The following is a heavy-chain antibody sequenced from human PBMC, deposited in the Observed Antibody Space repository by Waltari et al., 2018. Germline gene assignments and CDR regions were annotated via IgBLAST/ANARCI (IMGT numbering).Heavy chain of an antibody. J-gene: IGHJ3*02. Sequence: EVQLVESGGGLVKPGGSLRLSCAASGFTFSNAWMSWVRQAPGKGLEWVGRIKSKTDGGTTDYAAPVKGRFTISRDDSKNTLYLQMNSLKTEDTAVYYCARGVGAPGAFDIWGQGTMVTVSS. CDR2: IKSKTDGGTT. CDR3: ARGVGAPGAFDI. CDR1: GFTFSNAW. V-gene: IGHV3-15*01. D-gene: IGHD1-26*01.